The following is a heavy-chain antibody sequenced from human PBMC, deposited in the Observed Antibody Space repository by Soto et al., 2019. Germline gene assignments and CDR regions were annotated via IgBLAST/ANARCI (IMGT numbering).Heavy chain of an antibody. V-gene: IGHV4-4*07. D-gene: IGHD1-26*01. Sequence: PSATLSLTCTVSGGSSYTYSWTWLRQPAGKGLEWIGHIYSSGSANYNPSLKSRVSMSVDPSKNQFSLKLNSVTAADTAVYYCATIVGANDYWGQGALVTVSS. CDR3: ATIVGANDY. CDR1: GGSSYTYS. J-gene: IGHJ4*02. CDR2: IYSSGSA.